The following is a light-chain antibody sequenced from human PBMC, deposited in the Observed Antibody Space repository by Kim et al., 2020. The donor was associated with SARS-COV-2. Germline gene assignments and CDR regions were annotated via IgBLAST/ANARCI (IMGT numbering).Light chain of an antibody. CDR2: SAS. CDR1: QSLSSSY. J-gene: IGKJ4*01. CDR3: QDYGSSPLT. V-gene: IGKV3-20*01. Sequence: SPGERAPRSCGASQSLSSSYLAWYQQRPGQAPRLLIYSASIRAIGIPDRFSGSGSGTDFTLTISRLEPEDFAVYYCQDYGSSPLTFGGGTKVDIK.